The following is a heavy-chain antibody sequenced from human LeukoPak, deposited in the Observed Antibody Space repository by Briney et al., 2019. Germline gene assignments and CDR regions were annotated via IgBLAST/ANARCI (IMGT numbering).Heavy chain of an antibody. D-gene: IGHD1-26*01. CDR1: GFTFSGSA. V-gene: IGHV3-73*01. J-gene: IGHJ4*02. Sequence: PGGSLRLSCAASGFTFSGSAMHWVRQASGKGLEWVGRIRSKANSYATAYAASVKGRFTISRDDSKNTAYLQMNSLKTEDTAVYYCTSYSGSYYRGSSFDYWGQGTLVTVSS. CDR3: TSYSGSYYRGSSFDY. CDR2: IRSKANSYAT.